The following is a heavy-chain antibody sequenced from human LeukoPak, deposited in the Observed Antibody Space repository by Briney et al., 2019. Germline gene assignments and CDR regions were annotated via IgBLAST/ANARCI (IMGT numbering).Heavy chain of an antibody. CDR1: GFTFSSYA. Sequence: GGSLRLSCTASGFTFSSYAMSWVRQAPGKGLEWVSGISSSGGSTYPADSVKGRFTISRDSSKNTLYLQMNSLRAEDTALYYCAKGLLASITSGGFDIWGQGTMVTVSS. D-gene: IGHD1-14*01. V-gene: IGHV3-23*01. J-gene: IGHJ3*02. CDR3: AKGLLASITSGGFDI. CDR2: ISSSGGST.